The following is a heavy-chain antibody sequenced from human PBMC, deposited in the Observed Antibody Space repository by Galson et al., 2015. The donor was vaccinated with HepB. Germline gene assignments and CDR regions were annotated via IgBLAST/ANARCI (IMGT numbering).Heavy chain of an antibody. D-gene: IGHD1-26*01. CDR3: AKGASPLVGVTGGIDY. V-gene: IGHV3-23*01. Sequence: SLRLSCAASGFTFSNYAMTWVRQAPGKGLEWVSAISGGGGSTYYADSVKGRFTISRDNSKNTLYLQMNSLRGEDTAVYYCAKGASPLVGVTGGIDYWGQGTLVTVSS. CDR2: ISGGGGST. CDR1: GFTFSNYA. J-gene: IGHJ4*02.